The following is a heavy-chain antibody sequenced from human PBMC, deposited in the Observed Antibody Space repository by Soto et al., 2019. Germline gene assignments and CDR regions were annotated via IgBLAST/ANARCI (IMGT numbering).Heavy chain of an antibody. CDR2: INHSGST. CDR1: GGSFSGYY. CDR3: ARENMVRGVMIDY. D-gene: IGHD3-10*01. J-gene: IGHJ4*02. V-gene: IGHV4-34*01. Sequence: QVQLQQWGAGLLKPSETLSLTCAVYGGSFSGYYWSWIRQPPGKGLEWIGEINHSGSTNYNPSLTSRVTISVDTSKNQCSLKLSSVTAADTAVYYCARENMVRGVMIDYWGQGTLVTVSS.